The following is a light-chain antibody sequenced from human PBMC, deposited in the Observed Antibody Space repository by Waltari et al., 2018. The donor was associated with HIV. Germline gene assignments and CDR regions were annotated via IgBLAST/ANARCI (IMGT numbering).Light chain of an antibody. V-gene: IGLV2-11*01. J-gene: IGLJ1*01. CDR2: DLS. CDR1: SSDVGGYNQ. Sequence: QSALTQPRSVSGSPGQSVTLSRTGTSSDVGGYNQVSWDQQHPGKDPKLMIYDLSKRPSGVPDRFSGSKSGNTASLTISGLQAEDEADYYCCSYAGSSTFLFGTGTKVTVL. CDR3: CSYAGSSTFL.